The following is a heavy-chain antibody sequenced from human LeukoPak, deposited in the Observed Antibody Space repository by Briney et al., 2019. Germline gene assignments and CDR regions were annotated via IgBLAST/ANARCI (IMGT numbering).Heavy chain of an antibody. CDR2: INPNSGGT. CDR3: ARPVGYYDSSGYYFH. V-gene: IGHV1-2*02. J-gene: IGHJ4*02. D-gene: IGHD3-22*01. CDR1: GYTFTGYY. Sequence: GASVKVSCKASGYTFTGYYMHWVRQAPGQGLECMGWINPNSGGTNYAQKFQGRVTMTRDTSISTAYMELSRLRSDDTAVYYCARPVGYYDSSGYYFHWGQGTLVTVSS.